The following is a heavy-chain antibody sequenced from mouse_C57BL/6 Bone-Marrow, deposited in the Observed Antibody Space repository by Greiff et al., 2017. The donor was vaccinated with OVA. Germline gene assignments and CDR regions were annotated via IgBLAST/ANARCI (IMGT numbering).Heavy chain of an antibody. V-gene: IGHV1-39*01. CDR2: INPNYGTT. CDR3: ARWLHLSWYFDV. Sequence: VQLKESGPELVKPGASVKISCKASGYSFTDYNMNWVKQSNGKSLEWIGVINPNYGTTSYNQKFKGKATLTVDKSSSTAYMQLNSLTSYDSAVYYCARWLHLSWYFDVWGTGTTVTVSS. D-gene: IGHD2-2*01. J-gene: IGHJ1*03. CDR1: GYSFTDYN.